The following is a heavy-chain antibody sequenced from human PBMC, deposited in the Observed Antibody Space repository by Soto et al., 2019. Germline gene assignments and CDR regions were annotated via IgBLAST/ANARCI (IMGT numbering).Heavy chain of an antibody. CDR1: VFTFTTYA. J-gene: IGHJ3*01. CDR2: ISAGGGST. D-gene: IGHD4-17*01. CDR3: AHPRGYGVFDAYDF. Sequence: GWSLRLSCATSVFTFTTYAMRWVRQAPGKGLEWVSAISAGGGSTYYADSVNGRFTISRDNSIKMLYLQMNSLRIEDTAVYYCAHPRGYGVFDAYDFWGQGAMVTVSS. V-gene: IGHV3-23*01.